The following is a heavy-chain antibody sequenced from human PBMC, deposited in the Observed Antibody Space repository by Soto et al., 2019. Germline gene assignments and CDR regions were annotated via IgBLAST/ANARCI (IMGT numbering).Heavy chain of an antibody. CDR1: GYSFSGHF. V-gene: IGHV1-2*02. CDR3: ARAFFYQGSDSRGYSFDAFDF. CDR2: INPSTGGR. Sequence: GASVKVSCKVSGYSFSGHFMHWVRQAPGQGPEWMGWINPSTGGRNLAQKFQGRVTMTRDTSISTAYMGLSGLTSDDTAVYYCARAFFYQGSDSRGYSFDAFDFWGPGTLVTVSS. D-gene: IGHD3-22*01. J-gene: IGHJ3*01.